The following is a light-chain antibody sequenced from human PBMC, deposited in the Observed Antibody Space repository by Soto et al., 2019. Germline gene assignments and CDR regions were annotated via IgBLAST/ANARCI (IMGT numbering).Light chain of an antibody. CDR2: GDN. Sequence: QSVLTQPPSVSGAPGQRVTISCTGNNSNIGSGYGLHWYQQFPGMAPKLLIYGDNNRPSGVPDRFSGSTSGTSASLAITGLQAEDEADYYCQSYDSTLSASVFGGGPSSPS. CDR1: NSNIGSGYG. CDR3: QSYDSTLSASV. V-gene: IGLV1-40*01. J-gene: IGLJ3*02.